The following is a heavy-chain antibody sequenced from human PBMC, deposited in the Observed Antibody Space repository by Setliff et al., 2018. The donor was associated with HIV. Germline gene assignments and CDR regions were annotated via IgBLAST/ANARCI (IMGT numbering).Heavy chain of an antibody. CDR1: GGSISSGIYY. J-gene: IGHJ4*02. V-gene: IGHV4-61*02. Sequence: KSSETLSLTCTVSGGSISSGIYYWSWIRQPAGKGLEWIGRIYTSGSTNYNPSLKSRVPISVDTSKNQFSLKLSSVTAADTAVYYCARGEYYFDYWGQGTLVTVSS. CDR3: ARGEYYFDY. CDR2: IYTSGST.